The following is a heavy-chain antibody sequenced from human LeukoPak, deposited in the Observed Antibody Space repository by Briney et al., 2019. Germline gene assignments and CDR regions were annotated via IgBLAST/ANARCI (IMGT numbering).Heavy chain of an antibody. CDR1: GYTFTSYY. V-gene: IGHV1-46*01. J-gene: IGHJ5*02. Sequence: ASVKVSCKASGYTFTSYYMHWVRQAPGQGLEWMGLINPTGGSTGYAQKFQGRVTMTRDMSTSTDYMDLSSLRTEDPAIYYCARDNSVGDNAWWFDPWGQGTLVTVSS. CDR3: ARDNSVGDNAWWFDP. CDR2: INPTGGST. D-gene: IGHD2-8*01.